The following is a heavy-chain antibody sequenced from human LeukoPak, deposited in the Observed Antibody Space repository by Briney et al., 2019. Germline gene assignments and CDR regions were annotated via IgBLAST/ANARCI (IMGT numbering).Heavy chain of an antibody. V-gene: IGHV4-39*01. D-gene: IGHD3-10*01. CDR1: GGSLISNSYF. Sequence: KPSETLSLTCTVSGGSLISNSYFWSWIRQPPGKGLEWIASINYSGSTYYNPSLKSRVTISVDTSENQFSLKLSSVTAADTAVYYCARYVVYGSGKYYFDYWGQGTLVTVSS. CDR2: INYSGST. J-gene: IGHJ4*02. CDR3: ARYVVYGSGKYYFDY.